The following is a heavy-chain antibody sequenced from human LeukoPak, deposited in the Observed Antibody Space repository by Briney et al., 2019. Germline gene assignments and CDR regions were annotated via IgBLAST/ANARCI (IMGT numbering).Heavy chain of an antibody. V-gene: IGHV4-59*01. CDR1: GGSINSYF. J-gene: IGHJ3*02. CDR3: ARHRNSSPDAFDI. D-gene: IGHD6-13*01. Sequence: SVTLSLTCTVSGGSINSYFWSWLPQPPGKGREWIGHFYHSGSINYNPSLKSRVTISVDTSKNQVSLKLSSVTAADTAVFYCARHRNSSPDAFDIWGQGTMVTVSS. CDR2: FYHSGSI.